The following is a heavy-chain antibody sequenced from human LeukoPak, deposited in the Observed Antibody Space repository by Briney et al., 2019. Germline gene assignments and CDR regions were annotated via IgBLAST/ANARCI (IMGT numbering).Heavy chain of an antibody. Sequence: GGSLRLSCAASGFTFSSYSMHWVRQAPGKGLEWVAVISHDGSNKYYADSVKGRFTISRDNSKNKLHLQMNSLRAEDTAVYYCARDFSGVVISSLDYWGQGTLVTVSS. D-gene: IGHD3-3*01. CDR2: ISHDGSNK. CDR3: ARDFSGVVISSLDY. V-gene: IGHV3-30-3*01. J-gene: IGHJ4*02. CDR1: GFTFSSYS.